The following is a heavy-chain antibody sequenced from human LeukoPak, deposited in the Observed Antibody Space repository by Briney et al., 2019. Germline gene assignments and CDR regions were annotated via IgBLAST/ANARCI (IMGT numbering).Heavy chain of an antibody. J-gene: IGHJ3*02. CDR3: ARDQIYYYGSGDDAFDI. D-gene: IGHD3-10*01. V-gene: IGHV3-7*01. Sequence: GGSLRLSCAASGFTFSAYVMSWVRQAPGKGLEWVANIKQDGSEKYYVDSVKGRFTISRDNAKNSLYLQMNSLRAEDTAVHYCARDQIYYYGSGDDAFDIWGQGTMVTVSS. CDR1: GFTFSAYV. CDR2: IKQDGSEK.